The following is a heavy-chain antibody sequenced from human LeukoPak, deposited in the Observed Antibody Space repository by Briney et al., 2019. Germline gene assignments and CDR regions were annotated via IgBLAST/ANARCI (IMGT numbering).Heavy chain of an antibody. CDR1: GYAFDYYG. CDR2: ISLNNGNT. D-gene: IGHD1-26*01. CDR3: ARGATSWEPPAY. Sequence: ASVKVSCKASGYAFDYYGITWVRQAPGQGLKWVGWISLNNGNTHYTKYAQKFQGRVTMTTDTSTSTAYMELRSLRSDDTAVYYCARGATSWEPPAYWGQGTLVTVSS. V-gene: IGHV1-18*01. J-gene: IGHJ4*02.